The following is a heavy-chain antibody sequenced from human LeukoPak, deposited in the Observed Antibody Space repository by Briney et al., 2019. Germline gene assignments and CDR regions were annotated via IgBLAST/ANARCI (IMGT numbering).Heavy chain of an antibody. CDR1: GFTFSSYV. V-gene: IGHV3-23*01. CDR2: ISGSGGST. D-gene: IGHD3-3*01. J-gene: IGHJ4*02. CDR3: AKGSAYADF. Sequence: PGGSLRLSCAASGFTFSSYVMSWVRQAPGKGLEWVSTISGSGGSTYYAGSVKGRFTISRDNPKNTLSLQMNSLRAEDTAVYYCAKGSAYADFWGQGTLVTVSS.